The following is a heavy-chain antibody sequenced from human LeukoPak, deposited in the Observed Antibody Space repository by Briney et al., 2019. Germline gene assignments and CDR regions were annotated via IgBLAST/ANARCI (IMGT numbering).Heavy chain of an antibody. CDR2: VTGSGDIA. CDR3: ARDGPSVGIDF. Sequence: PGGSLRLSCAASGFTFSDYYMSWIRQAPGKGLEWVSYVTGSGDIASYADSVRGRFTISRDNAKNQLYLQMNSLGVEDTAVYYCARDGPSVGIDFWGQGALVTVSS. V-gene: IGHV3-11*04. J-gene: IGHJ4*02. CDR1: GFTFSDYY. D-gene: IGHD7-27*01.